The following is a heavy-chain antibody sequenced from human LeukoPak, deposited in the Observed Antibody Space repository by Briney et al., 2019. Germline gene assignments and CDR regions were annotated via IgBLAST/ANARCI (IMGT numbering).Heavy chain of an antibody. CDR2: IIPIFGTA. CDR3: ARVEYSSSLYTYYYYMDV. V-gene: IGHV1-69*05. Sequence: SVKVSCKASGGTFSSYAISWVRQAPGQGLEWRGGIIPIFGTANYAQKFQGRVTITTDESTSTVYMELSSPRSEDTAVYYCARVEYSSSLYTYYYYMDVWGKGTTVTVSS. CDR1: GGTFSSYA. D-gene: IGHD6-6*01. J-gene: IGHJ6*03.